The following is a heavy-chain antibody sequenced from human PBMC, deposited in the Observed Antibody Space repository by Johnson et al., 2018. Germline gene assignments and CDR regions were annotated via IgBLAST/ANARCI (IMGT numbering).Heavy chain of an antibody. V-gene: IGHV3-66*01. CDR2: IDSGGST. D-gene: IGHD1-26*01. CDR1: EFTLSINS. CDR3: ARDRSAVGATNYYYMDV. Sequence: VQLVESGGGLVKPGGSLRLSCVASEFTLSINSMTWVRQAPGKGLEWVSVIDSGGSTYYADSVKGRFTISRDNSKNTLYLQMNSLRAEDTAVYYCARDRSAVGATNYYYMDVWGKGTTVTVSS. J-gene: IGHJ6*03.